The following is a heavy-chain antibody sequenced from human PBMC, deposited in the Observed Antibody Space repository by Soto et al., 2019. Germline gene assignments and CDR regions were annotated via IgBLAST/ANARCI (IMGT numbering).Heavy chain of an antibody. V-gene: IGHV4-59*01. CDR2: ISYSGST. J-gene: IGHJ6*02. CDR3: ARDAMTTVIPYYYYYGMDV. CDR1: GGSISTYY. Sequence: QVQLQESGLGLVKPSETLSLTCTVSGGSISTYYWSWIRQPPGKGLEWIGYISYSGSTNYNPSLNSRLTISVDTSKNQFSLKLSSVTAADTAVYYCARDAMTTVIPYYYYYGMDVWGQGTTVTVSS. D-gene: IGHD4-17*01.